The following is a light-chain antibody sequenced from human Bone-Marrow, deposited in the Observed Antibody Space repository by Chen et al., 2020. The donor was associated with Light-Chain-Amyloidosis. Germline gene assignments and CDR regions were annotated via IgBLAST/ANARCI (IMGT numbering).Light chain of an antibody. CDR1: ESLLYRSNNKNY. Sequence: DIVTTESPDSLAVSLVERATINCKSSESLLYRSNNKNYLGWYQQKPGQSPNLLMYWASTRASGVPDRFSGSGSGTDFTLTISSLQAEDVAVYYCQQYYSTPYTFGQGTKLEIQ. CDR3: QQYYSTPYT. V-gene: IGKV4-1*01. CDR2: WAS. J-gene: IGKJ2*01.